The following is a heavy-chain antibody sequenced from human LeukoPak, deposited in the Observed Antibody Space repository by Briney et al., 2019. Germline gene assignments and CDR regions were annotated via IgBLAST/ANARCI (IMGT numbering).Heavy chain of an antibody. V-gene: IGHV3-74*01. CDR2: IKSDESSA. J-gene: IGHJ4*02. CDR3: ARGSSSGNSLGPIDF. D-gene: IGHD3-22*01. CDR1: GFTFSNYA. Sequence: GGSLRLSCAASGFTFSNYAMSWVRQAPGKGLVWVSRIKSDESSASYADSVKGRFTISRDNAKNTLYLQMNSLRAEDTAVYYCARGSSSGNSLGPIDFWGQGTLVTVSS.